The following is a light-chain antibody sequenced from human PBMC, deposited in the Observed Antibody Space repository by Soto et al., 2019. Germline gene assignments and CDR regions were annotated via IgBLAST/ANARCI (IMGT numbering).Light chain of an antibody. CDR3: CSYAGSNSWV. V-gene: IGLV2-23*01. CDR2: EAT. Sequence: QSVLTQPASVSGSPGQSITISCTGTSSDVGNYDLVSWYQHHPGEAPKLMIYEATRRPSGISDRFSGSKSGNTASLTISGLQAEDEAHYYWCSYAGSNSWVFGGGTKVTVL. CDR1: SSDVGNYDL. J-gene: IGLJ3*02.